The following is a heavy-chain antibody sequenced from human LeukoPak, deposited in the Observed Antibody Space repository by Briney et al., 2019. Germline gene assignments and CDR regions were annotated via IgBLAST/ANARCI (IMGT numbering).Heavy chain of an antibody. D-gene: IGHD3-22*01. V-gene: IGHV3-33*01. J-gene: IGHJ3*02. CDR2: IWYDGSNK. CDR1: GFTFSSYG. CDR3: ARGDYYDSSGNDAFDI. Sequence: PGRSLRLSCAASGFTFSSYGMHWVRQAPGKGLERVAVIWYDGSNKYYADSVKGRFTISRDNSKNTLYLQMNSLRAEDTAVYYCARGDYYDSSGNDAFDIWGQGTMVTVSS.